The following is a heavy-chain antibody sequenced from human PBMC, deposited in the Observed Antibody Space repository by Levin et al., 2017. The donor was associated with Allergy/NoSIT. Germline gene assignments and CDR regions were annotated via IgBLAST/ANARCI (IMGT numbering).Heavy chain of an antibody. Sequence: GESLKISCAASGFTFSDYYMSWIRQAPGKGLEWVSYISSSGSTIYYADSVKGRFTISRDNAKNSLYLQMNSLRAEDTAVYYCARRRDGDNWIDYWGQGTLVTVSS. CDR3: ARRRDGDNWIDY. J-gene: IGHJ4*02. CDR1: GFTFSDYY. CDR2: ISSSGSTI. D-gene: IGHD5-24*01. V-gene: IGHV3-11*01.